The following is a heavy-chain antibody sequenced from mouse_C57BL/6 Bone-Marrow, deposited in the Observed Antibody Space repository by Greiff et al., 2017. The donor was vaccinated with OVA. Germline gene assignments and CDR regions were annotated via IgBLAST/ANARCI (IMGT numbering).Heavy chain of an antibody. CDR1: GFSFNTYA. J-gene: IGHJ2*01. V-gene: IGHV10-1*01. Sequence: EAGGGWVPPNGSLTLSCAASGFSFNTYAMNWVRQAPGKGLEWVALISSKSNNYATYYADSGKERYTIPRDDPESRLYLQMNNLKTEDTAMYYCERHRDFDYWGQGTTLTVSS. CDR3: ERHRDFDY. CDR2: ISSKSNNYAT.